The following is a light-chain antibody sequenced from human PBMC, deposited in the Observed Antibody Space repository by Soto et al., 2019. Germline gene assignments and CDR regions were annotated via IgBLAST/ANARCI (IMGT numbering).Light chain of an antibody. CDR1: QSVASN. CDR3: QQRSNWPPRIT. V-gene: IGKV3-15*01. CDR2: SAS. Sequence: DIVMTQSPATLSVSPGERVTLSCRASQSVASNLAWYQQKPGQAPRLLIFSASTRATGIPARFSGSGSGTEFTLVISSLQSEDFAVYYCQQRSNWPPRITFGQGTRLEIK. J-gene: IGKJ5*01.